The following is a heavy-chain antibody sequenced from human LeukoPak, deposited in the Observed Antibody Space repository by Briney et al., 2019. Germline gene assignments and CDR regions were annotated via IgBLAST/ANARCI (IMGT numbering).Heavy chain of an antibody. V-gene: IGHV4-31*11. CDR2: IYYSGST. CDR1: GGSISSGGYY. CDR3: ARDRGGNYYDYYYGMDV. J-gene: IGHJ6*02. Sequence: SQTLSLTCAVSGGSISSGGYYWSWIRQHPGKGLEWIGYIYYSGSTYYNPSLKSRVTISVDTSKNQFSLKLSSVTAADTAVYYCARDRGGNYYDYYYGMDVWGQGTTVTVSS. D-gene: IGHD3-22*01.